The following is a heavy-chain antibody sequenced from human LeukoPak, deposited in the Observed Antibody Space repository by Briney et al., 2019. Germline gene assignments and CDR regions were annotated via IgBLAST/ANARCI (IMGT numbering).Heavy chain of an antibody. J-gene: IGHJ6*02. CDR1: GGSISSSSYY. V-gene: IGHV4-39*07. D-gene: IGHD1-26*01. Sequence: SETLSLTCTVSGGSISSSSYYWGWIRQPPGKGLEWIGSMFYSGSSYYNPSLKSRVTISVDTSKNQFSLKVSSVTAADTAVYYCSGLGARNYYGMDVWGQGTTVTVSS. CDR3: SGLGARNYYGMDV. CDR2: MFYSGSS.